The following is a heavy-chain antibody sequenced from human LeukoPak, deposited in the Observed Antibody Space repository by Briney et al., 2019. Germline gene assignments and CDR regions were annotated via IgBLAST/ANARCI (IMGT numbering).Heavy chain of an antibody. Sequence: PSETLSLTCTVSGGSISSYYWSWIRQPAVKGLEWIGRFYSGGGTDYSPSLKSRVTMSVDTSKNQFSLKLSSVTAADTAVYYCARVYSGYDLPGSLANYYFDYWGQGTLVTVSS. CDR3: ARVYSGYDLPGSLANYYFDY. CDR1: GGSISSYY. V-gene: IGHV4-4*07. D-gene: IGHD5-12*01. CDR2: FYSGGGT. J-gene: IGHJ4*02.